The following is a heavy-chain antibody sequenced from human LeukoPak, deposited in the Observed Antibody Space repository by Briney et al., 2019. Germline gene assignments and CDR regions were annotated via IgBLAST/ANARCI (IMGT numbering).Heavy chain of an antibody. CDR1: GGTFSSYA. CDR3: AGGEQWLSYFDY. CDR2: IIPIFGTA. V-gene: IGHV1-69*05. D-gene: IGHD6-19*01. J-gene: IGHJ4*02. Sequence: GASVKVSCKASGGTFSSYAISWVRQAPGQGLGWMGRIIPIFGTANYAQKFQGRVTITTDESTSTAYMELSSLRSEDTAVYYCAGGEQWLSYFDYWGQGTLVTVSS.